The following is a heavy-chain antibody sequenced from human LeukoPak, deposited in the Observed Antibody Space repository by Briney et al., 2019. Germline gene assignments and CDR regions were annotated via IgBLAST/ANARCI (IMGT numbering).Heavy chain of an antibody. CDR2: IRYDGSNK. J-gene: IGHJ4*02. CDR1: GFTFSSYG. V-gene: IGHV3-30*02. Sequence: GGSLRLSCAASGFTFSSYGMHWVRQAPGKGLEWVAFIRYDGSNKYYADSVKGRFTISRDNSKNTLYLQMNSLRAEDTAVYYCARDKEFSSGWYFDNWGQGTLVTVSS. D-gene: IGHD6-19*01. CDR3: ARDKEFSSGWYFDN.